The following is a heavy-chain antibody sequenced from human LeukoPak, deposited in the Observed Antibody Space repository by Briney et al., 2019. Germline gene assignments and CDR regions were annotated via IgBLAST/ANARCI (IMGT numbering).Heavy chain of an antibody. CDR2: ISSSSSTI. CDR3: ARDRAYSSSTNWYDP. D-gene: IGHD6-6*01. J-gene: IGHJ5*02. Sequence: GGSLRLSCAASGFTFSSYSMNWVRQAPGKGLEWVSYISSSSSTIYYADSVKGRFTISRDNAKNSLYLQMNSLRAEDTAVYYCARDRAYSSSTNWYDPWGQGTLVTVSS. V-gene: IGHV3-48*01. CDR1: GFTFSSYS.